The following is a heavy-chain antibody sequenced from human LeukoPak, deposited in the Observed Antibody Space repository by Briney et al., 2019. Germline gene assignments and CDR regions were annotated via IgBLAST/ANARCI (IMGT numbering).Heavy chain of an antibody. J-gene: IGHJ5*01. CDR3: ARHSGWYVC. CDR2: INHSGST. Sequence: PSETLSLTCAVYGGSFSGYYWSWIRQPPGRGLEWIGEINHSGSTNYNPSLKSRVTVSVDTSKNQFSLKLSSVTAADTAVYYCARHSGWYVCWGQGTLVTVSS. CDR1: GGSFSGYY. V-gene: IGHV4-34*01. D-gene: IGHD6-19*01.